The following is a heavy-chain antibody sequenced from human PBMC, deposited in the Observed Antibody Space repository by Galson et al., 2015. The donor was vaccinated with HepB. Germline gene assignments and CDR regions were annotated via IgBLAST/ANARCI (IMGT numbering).Heavy chain of an antibody. V-gene: IGHV6-1*01. D-gene: IGHD6-13*01. CDR3: ARGGESIAAAGTFDNWFDP. J-gene: IGHJ5*02. Sequence: CAISGDSVSSNSAAWNWIRQSPSRGLEWLGRTYYRSKWYNDYAVSVKSRITINPDTSKNQFSLQLNSVTPEDTAVYYCARGGESIAAAGTFDNWFDPWGQGTLVTVSS. CDR1: GDSVSSNSAA. CDR2: TYYRSKWYN.